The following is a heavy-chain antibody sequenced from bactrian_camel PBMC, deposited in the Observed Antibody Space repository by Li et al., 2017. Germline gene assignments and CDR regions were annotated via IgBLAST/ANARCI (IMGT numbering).Heavy chain of an antibody. D-gene: IGHD3*01. V-gene: IGHV3S10*01. Sequence: VQLVESGGGLVEPGGSLRLSCAASGFISRSYGMSWVRQAQGKGLEWVSSIGSDGTAYYADSVKGRFTVSRDNAKNTLYLQSNSLKTEDTAMYYCAILAPTGQADENNYWGQGTQVTVS. CDR2: IGSDGTA. CDR1: GFISRSYG. J-gene: IGHJ4*01. CDR3: AILAPTGQADENNY.